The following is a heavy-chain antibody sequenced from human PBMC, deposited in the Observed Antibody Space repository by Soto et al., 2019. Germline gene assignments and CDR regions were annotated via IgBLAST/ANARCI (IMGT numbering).Heavy chain of an antibody. J-gene: IGHJ4*02. CDR1: GYTFTGYY. Sequence: SCKASGYTFTGYYMHWVRQAPGQGLEWMGWINPNSGGTNYAQKFQGRVTMTRDTSISTAYMELSRLRSDDTAVYYCARAGRGYSYGYCFDYWGQGTLVTVSS. CDR2: INPNSGGT. D-gene: IGHD5-18*01. CDR3: ARAGRGYSYGYCFDY. V-gene: IGHV1-2*02.